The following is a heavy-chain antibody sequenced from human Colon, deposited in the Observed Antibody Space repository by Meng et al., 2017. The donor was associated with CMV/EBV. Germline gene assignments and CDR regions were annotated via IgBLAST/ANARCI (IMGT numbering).Heavy chain of an antibody. CDR1: GFSLTSYG. D-gene: IGHD3-3*01. CDR3: AKDPHEFWSGKNWFDS. Sequence: GESLKISCEASGFSLTSYGMHRVRQAPGKGLEWVASIHYDGSKKYYADSVKGRFTISRDNLKNTVYLQMNSLRAEETAVFHCAKDPHEFWSGKNWFDSWGQGTRVTVSS. V-gene: IGHV3-30*02. J-gene: IGHJ5*01. CDR2: IHYDGSKK.